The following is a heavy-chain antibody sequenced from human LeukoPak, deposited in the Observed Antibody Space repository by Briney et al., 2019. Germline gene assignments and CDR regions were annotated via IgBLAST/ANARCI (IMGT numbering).Heavy chain of an antibody. J-gene: IGHJ6*02. D-gene: IGHD6-13*01. Sequence: PSETLSLTCTVSGGSISSYYWSWIRQPAGKGLEWIGRIYTSGSTNYNPSLKSRVTMSVDTSKNQFSLKLSSVIAADTAVYYCARGTDYSSSWYEYYYGMDVWGQGTTVTVSS. V-gene: IGHV4-4*07. CDR3: ARGTDYSSSWYEYYYGMDV. CDR1: GGSISSYY. CDR2: IYTSGST.